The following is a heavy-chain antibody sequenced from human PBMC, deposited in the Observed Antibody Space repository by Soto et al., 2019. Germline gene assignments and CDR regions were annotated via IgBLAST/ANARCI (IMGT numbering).Heavy chain of an antibody. V-gene: IGHV4-4*02. Sequence: SETLSLTCAVSGGSISSSNWWSWVRQPPGKGLEWIGEIYHSGSTNYNPSLKSRVTISVDKSKNQCSLKLSSVTAADTAVYYCAHSSGWYSDYYYGMDVWGQGTTVPVSS. D-gene: IGHD6-19*01. CDR2: IYHSGST. J-gene: IGHJ6*02. CDR1: GGSISSSNW. CDR3: AHSSGWYSDYYYGMDV.